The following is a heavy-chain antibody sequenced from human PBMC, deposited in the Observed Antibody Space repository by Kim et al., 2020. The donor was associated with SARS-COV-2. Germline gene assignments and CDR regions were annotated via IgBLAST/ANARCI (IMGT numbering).Heavy chain of an antibody. CDR3: ARNMDESGNDRNDY. Sequence: GGSLRLSCAASGFTFSSAWMTWFRQPPGKGLEWVANINRDGSKENYVDSVKGRFTISRDNAKSSVFLQMYNLRAEDPAVFYCARNMDESGNDRNDYW. J-gene: IGHJ4*01. D-gene: IGHD1-1*01. CDR1: GFTFSSAW. V-gene: IGHV3-7*01. CDR2: INRDGSKE.